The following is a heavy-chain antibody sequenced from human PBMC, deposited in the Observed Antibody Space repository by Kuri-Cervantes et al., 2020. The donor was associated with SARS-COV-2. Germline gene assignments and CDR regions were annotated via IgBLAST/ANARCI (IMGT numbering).Heavy chain of an antibody. CDR3: AALAAAGSVDY. J-gene: IGHJ4*02. D-gene: IGHD6-13*01. Sequence: GSLRLSCAVYGGSFSGYYWSWIRQPPGKGLEWIGEINHSGSTNYNPSLKSRVTISVDTSKNQFSLKLISVTAADTAVYYCAALAAAGSVDYWGQGTLVTVSS. CDR2: INHSGST. CDR1: GGSFSGYY. V-gene: IGHV4-34*01.